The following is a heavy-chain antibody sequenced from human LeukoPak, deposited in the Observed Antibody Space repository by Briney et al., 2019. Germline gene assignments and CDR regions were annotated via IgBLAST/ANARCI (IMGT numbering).Heavy chain of an antibody. D-gene: IGHD7-27*01. Sequence: PGGSLRLSCEASGFTFNIYGMHWVRQAPGKGLEWVAVMRSDGSDIYYADSVKGRFTISRDNSKNTLYLQMNSLRAEDTAVYYCARDQSPKWGSGERYFDYWGQGTLVTVSS. J-gene: IGHJ4*02. CDR1: GFTFNIYG. CDR2: MRSDGSDI. CDR3: ARDQSPKWGSGERYFDY. V-gene: IGHV3-33*01.